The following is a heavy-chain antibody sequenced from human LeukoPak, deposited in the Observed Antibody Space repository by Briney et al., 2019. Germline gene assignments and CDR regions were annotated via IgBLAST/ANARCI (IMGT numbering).Heavy chain of an antibody. D-gene: IGHD1-26*01. CDR2: ISFDGTDA. V-gene: IGHV3-30*04. Sequence: GGSLRLSCTASGFTFSSYAIHWVRQAPGKGLEWVAVISFDGTDAFYADSVKGRFTISRDNSKNTLYLQMNSLRAEDTAVYYCARTIVGATKRELDYWGQGTLVTVSS. CDR3: ARTIVGATKRELDY. CDR1: GFTFSSYA. J-gene: IGHJ4*02.